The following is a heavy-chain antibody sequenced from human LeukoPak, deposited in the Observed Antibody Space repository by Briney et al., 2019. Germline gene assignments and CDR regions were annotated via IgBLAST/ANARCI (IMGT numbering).Heavy chain of an antibody. Sequence: PSETLSLTCTVSGYSISSGYDWGWIRQPPGKGLEWIGSMYHSGSFHYNPSLKSRVTISVDTSKNQFSLKLSSVTAADTAVYYCARGVLVGATLSPFDYWGQGTLVTVSS. CDR3: ARGVLVGATLSPFDY. CDR2: MYHSGSF. D-gene: IGHD1-26*01. J-gene: IGHJ4*02. V-gene: IGHV4-38-2*02. CDR1: GYSISSGYD.